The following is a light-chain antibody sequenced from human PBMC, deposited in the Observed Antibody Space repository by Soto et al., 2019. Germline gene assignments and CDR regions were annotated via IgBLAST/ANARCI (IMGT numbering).Light chain of an antibody. CDR3: QQYNTWPRT. CDR1: QGIKDY. V-gene: IGKV3-15*01. Sequence: EILMTQSPATLAVSPGERATLSCRASQGIKDYVAWFQQKPGQAPRLLIYGASTRATAIPARSSGSGSGTEFTLSISSLQSEDFAVYYCQQYNTWPRTFGQGTKVDIK. CDR2: GAS. J-gene: IGKJ1*01.